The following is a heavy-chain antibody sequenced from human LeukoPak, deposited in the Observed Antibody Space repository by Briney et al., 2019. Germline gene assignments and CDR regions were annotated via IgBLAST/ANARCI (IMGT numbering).Heavy chain of an antibody. CDR1: GFIFRNYE. D-gene: IGHD6-13*01. CDR2: ISTSAATI. J-gene: IGHJ4*02. Sequence: PGGSLRPSCAASGFIFRNYEMNWVRQAPGKGLEWIAYISTSAATIYYADSVKGRFTISRDNAKSSLYLQMNTLRADDTAAYYCARGASSGWSLFDYWGQGNLVTVSS. V-gene: IGHV3-48*03. CDR3: ARGASSGWSLFDY.